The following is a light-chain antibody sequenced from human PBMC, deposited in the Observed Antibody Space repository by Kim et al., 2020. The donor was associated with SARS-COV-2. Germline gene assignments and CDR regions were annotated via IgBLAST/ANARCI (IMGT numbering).Light chain of an antibody. CDR2: GAS. CDR1: RSIGNH. J-gene: IGKJ2*01. V-gene: IGKV1-39*01. CDR3: QQSDITPYT. Sequence: DIKMTQSPSSLSASVGDRVTITCRASRSIGNHLNWYQQRPGKAPNLLIFGASNLQSGVSSRFSGSDSGTDFTLTIRNLQPEDSATYYCQQSDITPYTFGQGTKLEI.